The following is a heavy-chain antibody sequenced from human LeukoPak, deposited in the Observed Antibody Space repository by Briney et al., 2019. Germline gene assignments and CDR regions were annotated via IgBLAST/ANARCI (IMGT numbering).Heavy chain of an antibody. CDR1: GFTFSGSA. J-gene: IGHJ3*02. CDR2: IRSTANGYAT. Sequence: GGSLRLSCAASGFTFSGSALHWVRQASGEGLEWVGRIRSTANGYATAYAASVRGRFTISRDDSKNTAYLQMDSLKTEDTAVYYCTTRRPDAFDIWGQGTMVTVSS. CDR3: TTRRPDAFDI. V-gene: IGHV3-73*01.